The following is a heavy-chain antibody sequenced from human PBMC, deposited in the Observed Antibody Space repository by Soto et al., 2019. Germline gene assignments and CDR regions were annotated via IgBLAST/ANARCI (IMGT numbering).Heavy chain of an antibody. J-gene: IGHJ6*02. V-gene: IGHV3-7*01. D-gene: IGHD2-15*01. CDR1: GFTFSSYW. Sequence: EVQLVESGGGLVQPGGSLRLSCAASGFTFSSYWMSWVRQAPGKGLEWVANIKQDGSEKYYVDSVKGRFTISRDNAKKXLXLXXNSLRAEDTAVYYCARDPSVVVVAATPYYYYGMDVWGQGTTVTVSS. CDR3: ARDPSVVVVAATPYYYYGMDV. CDR2: IKQDGSEK.